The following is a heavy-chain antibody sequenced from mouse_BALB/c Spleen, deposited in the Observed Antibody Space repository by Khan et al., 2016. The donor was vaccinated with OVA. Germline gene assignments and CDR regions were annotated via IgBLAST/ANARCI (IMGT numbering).Heavy chain of an antibody. CDR2: INPSAGYT. V-gene: IGHV1-7*01. CDR1: GYTFTSYW. J-gene: IGHJ2*01. Sequence: ESGAELAKPGASVKMSCKASGYTFTSYWMHWVKQRPGQGLEWIGYINPSAGYTDYNQKFKDKATLTADKSSSTAYMQLSSLTSEDSAVCYCARDRIDYWGQGTTLTVSS. CDR3: ARDRIDY.